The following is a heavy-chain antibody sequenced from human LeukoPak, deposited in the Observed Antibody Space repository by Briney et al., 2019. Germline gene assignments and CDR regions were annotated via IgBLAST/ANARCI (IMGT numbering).Heavy chain of an antibody. CDR1: GGSISSGSYY. Sequence: TSQTLSLTCTVSGGSISSGSYYWSWIRQPAGKGLEWIGHIYTSGNTNYNPSLKSRVTISVDTSKNQFSLKLSSVTAADTAVYYCARDSSSPRVKYFQHWGQGTLVTVSS. CDR2: IYTSGNT. V-gene: IGHV4-61*09. D-gene: IGHD6-6*01. J-gene: IGHJ1*01. CDR3: ARDSSSPRVKYFQH.